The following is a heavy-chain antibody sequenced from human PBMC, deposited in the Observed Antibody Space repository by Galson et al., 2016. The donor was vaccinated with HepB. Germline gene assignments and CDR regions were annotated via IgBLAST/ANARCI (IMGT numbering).Heavy chain of an antibody. D-gene: IGHD1-14*01. J-gene: IGHJ5*02. Sequence: SETLSLTCTVSGGSISRSSSYWGWIRQPPGKGLEWIGSIYYTGTIYYNASLKSRVTISVDTSKNQFSLKLNSVTAADTAVYYCARQINHANWFDPWGRGTLVTVSS. CDR2: IYYTGTI. V-gene: IGHV4-39*01. CDR1: GGSISRSSSY. CDR3: ARQINHANWFDP.